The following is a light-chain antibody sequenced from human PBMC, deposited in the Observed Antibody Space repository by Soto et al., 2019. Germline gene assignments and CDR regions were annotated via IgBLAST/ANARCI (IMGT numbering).Light chain of an antibody. CDR3: QQYSRAPGT. Sequence: ELVLPQSPGTLSLSPGERAPLSCRASQTVSSNYLAWYQQKPGPAPILLIDGASSRATGIPARCSGSGSGTDFTLTISSLEPEDFAVYFCQQYSRAPGTFGGGTKVEIK. CDR1: QTVSSNY. V-gene: IGKV3-20*01. CDR2: GAS. J-gene: IGKJ4*01.